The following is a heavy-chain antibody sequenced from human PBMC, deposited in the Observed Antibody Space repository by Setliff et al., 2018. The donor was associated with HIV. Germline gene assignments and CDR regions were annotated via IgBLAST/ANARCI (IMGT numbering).Heavy chain of an antibody. Sequence: SETLSLTCAVSGGSISSGGYSWGWIRQPPGKGLEWIGYIFHSGSTYYNPSLKSRVTISVDRSKNQFSLTLNSVTAADTAVYYCARVEAKVRGATYGMDVWGQGTTVTVSS. V-gene: IGHV4-30-2*01. CDR3: ARVEAKVRGATYGMDV. D-gene: IGHD3-10*01. J-gene: IGHJ6*02. CDR1: GGSISSGGYS. CDR2: IFHSGST.